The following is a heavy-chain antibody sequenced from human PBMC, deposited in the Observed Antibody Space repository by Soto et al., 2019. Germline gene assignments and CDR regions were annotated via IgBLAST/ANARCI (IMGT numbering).Heavy chain of an antibody. V-gene: IGHV1-69*01. CDR3: ARGEGAYCGGDCYYYYYGMDV. J-gene: IGHJ6*02. CDR2: IIPIFGTA. Sequence: QVQLVQSGAEVKKPGSSVKVSCKASGGTFRSYAISWVRQAPGQGLEWMGGIIPIFGTANYAQKFQGRVTITADESTSTAYMELSSLRSEDTAVYYCARGEGAYCGGDCYYYYYGMDVWGQGTTVTVSS. D-gene: IGHD2-21*02. CDR1: GGTFRSYA.